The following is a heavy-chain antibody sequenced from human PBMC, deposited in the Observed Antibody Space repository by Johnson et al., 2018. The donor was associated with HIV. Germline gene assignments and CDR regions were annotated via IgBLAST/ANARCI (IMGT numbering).Heavy chain of an antibody. CDR3: AKDLGNWDSPRSAFDM. Sequence: QVQLVESGGGVVQPGGSLRLSCAASGFTFSSYGMHWVRQAPGKGLEWVAVISYDGSNKFYADSLKGRLSISRDNSNNTLYLQMNSLRAEDTAVYYCAKDLGNWDSPRSAFDMWGQGTMVTVSS. V-gene: IGHV3-33*05. J-gene: IGHJ3*02. D-gene: IGHD1/OR15-1a*01. CDR2: ISYDGSNK. CDR1: GFTFSSYG.